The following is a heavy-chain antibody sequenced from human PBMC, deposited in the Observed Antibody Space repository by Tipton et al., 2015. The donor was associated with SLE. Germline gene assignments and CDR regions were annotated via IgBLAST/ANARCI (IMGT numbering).Heavy chain of an antibody. V-gene: IGHV1-69*01. Sequence: QLVQSGAEVKKPGSSVKVSCKASGDTSSKYTISWVRQAPGHGLEWMGGIIPLFGAANYAQKFQGKVTITADASTSTAYMELSGLRSGDTAVYYCARDLGILTGDAAYFFENWGQGALVPVS. J-gene: IGHJ4*02. D-gene: IGHD3-9*01. CDR1: GDTSSKYT. CDR3: ARDLGILTGDAAYFFEN. CDR2: IIPLFGAA.